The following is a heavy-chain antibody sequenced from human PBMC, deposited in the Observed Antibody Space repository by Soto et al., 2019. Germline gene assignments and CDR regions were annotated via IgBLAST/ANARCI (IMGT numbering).Heavy chain of an antibody. D-gene: IGHD1-26*01. CDR2: IWYDGSNK. V-gene: IGHV3-33*08. CDR1: GFPFSPYT. J-gene: IGHJ4*02. Sequence: ESGGGVVQPGRSLGLSCEVSGFPFSPYTMHWVRQGPGKGLEWVAVIWYDGSNKYYADSVKGRFTISRDNSKNTLYLQMNSLRAEDTAVYYCARDRVVGATSLDYWGQGTLVTVSS. CDR3: ARDRVVGATSLDY.